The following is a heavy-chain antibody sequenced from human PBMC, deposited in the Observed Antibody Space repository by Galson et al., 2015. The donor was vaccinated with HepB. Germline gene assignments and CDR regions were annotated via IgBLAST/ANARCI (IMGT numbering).Heavy chain of an antibody. D-gene: IGHD3-9*01. CDR2: INPSGGST. J-gene: IGHJ4*02. V-gene: IGHV1-46*01. CDR3: ARRPLRYFDSPPFDY. Sequence: SVTVSCKASGGTFSSYAISWVRQAPGQGLEWMGIINPSGGSTSYAQKFQGRVTMTRDTSTSTVYMELSSLRSEDTAVYYCARRPLRYFDSPPFDYWGQGTLVTVSS. CDR1: GGTFSSYA.